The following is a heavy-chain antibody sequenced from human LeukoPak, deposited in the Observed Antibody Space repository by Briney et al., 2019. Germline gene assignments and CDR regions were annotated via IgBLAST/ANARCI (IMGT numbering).Heavy chain of an antibody. CDR3: ARALYSMTTVTTEYWFDY. D-gene: IGHD4-17*01. CDR1: GGSISSGDYY. Sequence: PSETLSLTCTVSGGSISSGDYYWSWIRQPPGKGLEWIGYIYYSGSTYYNPSLQSRAIISVDTSKNQFSLKLTSVTAADTAVYYCARALYSMTTVTTEYWFDYWGQGTLVTVSS. V-gene: IGHV4-30-4*01. J-gene: IGHJ4*02. CDR2: IYYSGST.